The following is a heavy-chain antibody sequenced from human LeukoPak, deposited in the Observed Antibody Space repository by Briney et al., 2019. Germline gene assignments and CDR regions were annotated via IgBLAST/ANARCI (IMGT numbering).Heavy chain of an antibody. CDR3: AEDSAEREYSGYDLGEYYFDY. CDR2: ISWDGGST. D-gene: IGHD5-12*01. Sequence: GGSLRLSCAASGFTFDDYTMHWVRQAPGKGLEWVSLISWDGGSTYYADSVKGRFTISRDNSKNSLYLQMNSLRTEDTALYYCAEDSAEREYSGYDLGEYYFDYWGQGTLVTVSS. CDR1: GFTFDDYT. V-gene: IGHV3-43*01. J-gene: IGHJ4*02.